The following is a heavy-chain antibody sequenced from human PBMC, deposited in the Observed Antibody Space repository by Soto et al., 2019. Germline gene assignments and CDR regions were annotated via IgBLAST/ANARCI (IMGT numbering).Heavy chain of an antibody. CDR3: ARYRSIAARPYWFDP. CDR2: ISTNNGNT. Sequence: ASVKVSCKASGYTFTNYDISWVRQAPGQGLEWMGWISTNNGNTNYAQKLQGRVTMTTDTSTSTAYMELRSLRSDDTAVYYCARYRSIAARPYWFDPWGQGTLVTVSS. J-gene: IGHJ5*02. V-gene: IGHV1-18*01. D-gene: IGHD6-6*01. CDR1: GYTFTNYD.